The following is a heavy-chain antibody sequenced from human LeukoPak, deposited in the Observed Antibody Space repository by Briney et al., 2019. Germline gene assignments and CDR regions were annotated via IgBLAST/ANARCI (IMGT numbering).Heavy chain of an antibody. CDR3: AKGSHGWSFDV. J-gene: IGHJ4*02. Sequence: GGSLRLSCAAPGLSFSDNYMGWLRQPPGKGLEWLSYINSDGSMTKYTASVQGRFTISRDNAKRSLFLQMNNLRANDTARYYCAKGSHGWSFDVWGQGSQVTVSS. V-gene: IGHV3-11*01. D-gene: IGHD2-2*03. CDR2: INSDGSMT. CDR1: GLSFSDNY.